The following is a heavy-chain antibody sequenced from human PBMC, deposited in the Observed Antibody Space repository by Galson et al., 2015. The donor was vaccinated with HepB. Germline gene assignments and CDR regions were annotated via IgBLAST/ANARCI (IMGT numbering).Heavy chain of an antibody. V-gene: IGHV3-11*06. CDR1: GFTFSDYY. D-gene: IGHD4-17*01. J-gene: IGHJ4*02. CDR2: ISGSRTYT. Sequence: SLRLSCAASGFTFSDYYMSWIRQAPGKGLEWLSYISGSRTYTNYADSVKGRFTISRDNAKNSLFLQMNSLRAEDTAVYYRARVADADYGDHTYFDSWGQGILVTVSS. CDR3: ARVADADYGDHTYFDS.